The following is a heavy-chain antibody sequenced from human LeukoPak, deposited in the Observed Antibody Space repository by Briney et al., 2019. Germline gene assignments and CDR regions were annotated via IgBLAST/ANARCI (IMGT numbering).Heavy chain of an antibody. CDR3: ARGVGRDGYNSHFDY. J-gene: IGHJ4*02. Sequence: GGSLRLSCAASGFTFSSYSMNWVRQAPGKGLEWVSYISSSSSTIYYADSVKGRFTISRDNAKNSLYLQMNSLRAEDTAVYYCARGVGRDGYNSHFDYWGQGTLVTVSS. CDR2: ISSSSSTI. D-gene: IGHD5-24*01. V-gene: IGHV3-48*01. CDR1: GFTFSSYS.